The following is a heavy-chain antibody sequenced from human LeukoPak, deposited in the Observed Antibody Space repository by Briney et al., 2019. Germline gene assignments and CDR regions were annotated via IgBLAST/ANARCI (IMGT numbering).Heavy chain of an antibody. CDR3: EFVPAAISRGDPIDY. D-gene: IGHD2-2*01. CDR1: GGSFSGYY. J-gene: IGHJ4*02. V-gene: IGHV4-34*01. Sequence: SETLSLTCAVYGGSFSGYYWSWIRQPPGKGLEWIGEINHSGSTNYNPSLKSRVTISVDTSKNQFSLKLSSVTAADTAVYYCEFVPAAISRGDPIDYWGQGTLVTVSP. CDR2: INHSGST.